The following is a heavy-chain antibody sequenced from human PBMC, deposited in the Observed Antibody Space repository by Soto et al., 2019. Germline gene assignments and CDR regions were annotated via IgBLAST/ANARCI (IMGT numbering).Heavy chain of an antibody. D-gene: IGHD3-22*01. CDR1: GFTFSSYG. J-gene: IGHJ6*02. Sequence: QVQLVESGGGVVQLGGSLRLSCAASGFTFSSYGMHWVRQAPGKGLEWVAVISYDGSNKYYADSVKGRLTISRDNSKNTMYLQMNSLRAEDTAVYYCAKDRYDSSESYYYYGMDVWGQGTTVTVSS. V-gene: IGHV3-30*18. CDR2: ISYDGSNK. CDR3: AKDRYDSSESYYYYGMDV.